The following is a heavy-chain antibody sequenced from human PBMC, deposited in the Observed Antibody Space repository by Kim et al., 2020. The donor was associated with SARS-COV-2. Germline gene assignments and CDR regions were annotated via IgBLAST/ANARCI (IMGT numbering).Heavy chain of an antibody. Sequence: GGSLRLSCAASGFTFSGSAIHWVRQASGKGLEWVGRIRSKANSYATAYAAWVKGRFTISRDDSKNTAYLQMNSLKTEDTAVYYCTRREGAGTGDYWGQGTLVTVST. J-gene: IGHJ4*02. D-gene: IGHD6-19*01. CDR1: GFTFSGSA. V-gene: IGHV3-73*01. CDR2: IRSKANSYAT. CDR3: TRREGAGTGDY.